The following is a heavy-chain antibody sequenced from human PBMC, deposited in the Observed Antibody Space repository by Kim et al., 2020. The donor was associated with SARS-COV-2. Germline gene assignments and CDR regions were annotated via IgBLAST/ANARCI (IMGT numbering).Heavy chain of an antibody. CDR2: IYYSGST. Sequence: SETLSLTCTVSGGSISSYYWSWIRQPPGKGLEWIGYIYYSGSTNYNPSLKSRVTISVDTSKNQFSLKLSSVTAADTAVYYCAREDRYDSSGYYSWFDPWGQGTLVTFSS. CDR1: GGSISSYY. D-gene: IGHD3-22*01. J-gene: IGHJ5*02. CDR3: AREDRYDSSGYYSWFDP. V-gene: IGHV4-59*13.